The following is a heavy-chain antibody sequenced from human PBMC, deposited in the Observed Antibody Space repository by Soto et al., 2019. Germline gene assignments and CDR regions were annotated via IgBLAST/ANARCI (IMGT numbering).Heavy chain of an antibody. J-gene: IGHJ5*02. Sequence: SETLSLTCTVYGASISSSSYYWGWIRQPPGKGLEWVGSIYYSGSTYYNPSLKSRLTISVDTSKNQFSLKLTSVTAADTAVYYCAREVLAWGQGTLVTVSS. D-gene: IGHD3-3*01. V-gene: IGHV4-39*07. CDR3: AREVLA. CDR1: GASISSSSYY. CDR2: IYYSGST.